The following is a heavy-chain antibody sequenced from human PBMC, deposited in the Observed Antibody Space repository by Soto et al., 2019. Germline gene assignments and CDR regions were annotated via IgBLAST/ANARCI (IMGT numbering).Heavy chain of an antibody. CDR1: GFTFSNYA. CDR3: AKDLGYCSNTSCYITTFDI. D-gene: IGHD2-2*02. Sequence: GSLRLSCAASGFTFSNYAMSWVRQGPGKGLEWVSGISGSGGTTEYADSVKGRFTISRDNSKNTLYLQMNNLRAEDTAVYYCAKDLGYCSNTSCYITTFDIWGQGTMVTVSS. J-gene: IGHJ3*02. V-gene: IGHV3-23*01. CDR2: ISGSGGTT.